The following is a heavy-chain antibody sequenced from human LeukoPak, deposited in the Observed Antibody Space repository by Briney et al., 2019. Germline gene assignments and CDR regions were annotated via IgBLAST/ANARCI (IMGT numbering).Heavy chain of an antibody. CDR2: ISRSSTYI. J-gene: IGHJ4*02. Sequence: GGSLRLSCAASGFTFSTYSMNWVRQAPGKGLEWVSSISRSSTYIYYADSVKGRFTISRDNAKNSLYLQMNSLRAEDTAVYYCAVYYDSSGYYGGGIDYWGQGTLVTVSS. CDR1: GFTFSTYS. V-gene: IGHV3-21*01. D-gene: IGHD3-22*01. CDR3: AVYYDSSGYYGGGIDY.